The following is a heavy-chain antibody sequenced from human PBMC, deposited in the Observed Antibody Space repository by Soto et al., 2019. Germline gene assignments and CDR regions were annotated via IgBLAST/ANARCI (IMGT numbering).Heavy chain of an antibody. V-gene: IGHV1-46*01. CDR2: INPSGGST. Sequence: ASVKVSCKASGYTFTSYYMHWVRQAPGQGLEWMGIINPSGGSTSYAQKFQGRVTMTRDTSTSTVYMELSSLRSEDTAVYYCAGTGTGELGYFDLWGRGTLVTVSS. D-gene: IGHD1-1*01. CDR1: GYTFTSYY. CDR3: AGTGTGELGYFDL. J-gene: IGHJ2*01.